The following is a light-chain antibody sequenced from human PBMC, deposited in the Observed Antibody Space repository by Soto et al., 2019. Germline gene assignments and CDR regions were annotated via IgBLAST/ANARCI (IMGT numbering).Light chain of an antibody. CDR3: SSYTSSSTLYV. CDR1: SSDVGGYNY. Sequence: QSVLTQPASVSGSPGQSITISCTGTSSDVGGYNYVSWYQQHPGKAPKLMIYEVSNRPSGVSNRCSGSKSGNTASLTISGLQAEDEADYYCSSYTSSSTLYVFGTGPKVPVL. J-gene: IGLJ1*01. CDR2: EVS. V-gene: IGLV2-14*01.